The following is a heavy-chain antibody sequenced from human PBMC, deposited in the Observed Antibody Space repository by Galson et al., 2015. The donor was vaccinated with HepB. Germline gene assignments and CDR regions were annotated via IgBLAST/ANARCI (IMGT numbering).Heavy chain of an antibody. CDR2: IPGRTSSL. Sequence: SLRLSCAASGFSFNTYGMNWVRQAPGKGLEWVSAIPGRTSSLYYADSVRGRFTISRDNAKNSLYLQMNSLRVEDTAVYYCARDSRPDFGSGSYYPNYFDPWGQGTLVTVSS. D-gene: IGHD3-10*01. CDR3: ARDSRPDFGSGSYYPNYFDP. J-gene: IGHJ5*02. CDR1: GFSFNTYG. V-gene: IGHV3-21*01.